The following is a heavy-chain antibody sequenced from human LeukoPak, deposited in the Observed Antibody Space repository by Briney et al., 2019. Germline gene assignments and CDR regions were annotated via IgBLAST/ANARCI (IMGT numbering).Heavy chain of an antibody. CDR3: ARDHWLFSSKTCYYYGMDV. J-gene: IGHJ6*02. CDR2: IDPSGSA. D-gene: IGHD3-9*01. CDR1: GGSISSYY. V-gene: IGHV4-59*01. Sequence: PSETLSLTCTVSGGSISSYYWSWIRQSPGKELEWIGYIDPSGSASYNPSLKSRVTIFVDTSKNLFSLILTSVSASDTAIYYCARDHWLFSSKTCYYYGMDVWGQGTTVTVSS.